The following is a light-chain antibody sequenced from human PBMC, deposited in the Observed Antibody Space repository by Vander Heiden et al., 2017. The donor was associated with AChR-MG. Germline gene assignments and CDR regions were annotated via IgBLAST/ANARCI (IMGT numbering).Light chain of an antibody. V-gene: IGLV1-47*01. CDR1: SSKIGNNY. CDR2: RNN. J-gene: IGLJ2*01. CDR3: AACDDSLSGPVV. Sequence: QSVLTQPPSASGTPGQRVTISCSGSSSKIGNNYVYWYQQFPETAPKLLIYRNNQRPSGVPDRFSGSKSGTSASLTISGLRSEDEADYYCAACDDSLSGPVVFGGGTKLTVL.